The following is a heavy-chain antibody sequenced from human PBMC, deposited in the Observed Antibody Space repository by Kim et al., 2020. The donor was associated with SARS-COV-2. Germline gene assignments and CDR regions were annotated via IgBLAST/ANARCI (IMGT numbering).Heavy chain of an antibody. CDR3: ARGRYSYGYRARVYFDY. CDR2: INHSGST. D-gene: IGHD5-18*01. Sequence: SQTLSLTCAVYGGSFSSYYWSWIRQPPGKGLEWIGEINHSGSTNYIPSLKSRVTISVDTSKNQFSLKLSSVTAADTAVYYCARGRYSYGYRARVYFDYWGQGTLVTVSS. CDR1: GGSFSSYY. V-gene: IGHV4-34*01. J-gene: IGHJ4*02.